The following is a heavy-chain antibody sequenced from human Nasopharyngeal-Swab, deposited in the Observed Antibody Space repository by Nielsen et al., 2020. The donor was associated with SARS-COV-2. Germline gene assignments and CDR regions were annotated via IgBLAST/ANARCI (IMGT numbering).Heavy chain of an antibody. Sequence: SLQISCAASGFTFGDYAMNWVRQAPGKGLEWVSGISWNRGSICYADSVKGRFTISRDNAKNSLYLQMNSLRAEDTALYYCAKTLNPYCSSTSCYSGCIDVWGQGTPVTVSS. J-gene: IGHJ6*02. D-gene: IGHD2-2*01. CDR3: AKTLNPYCSSTSCYSGCIDV. V-gene: IGHV3-9*01. CDR1: GFTFGDYA. CDR2: ISWNRGSI.